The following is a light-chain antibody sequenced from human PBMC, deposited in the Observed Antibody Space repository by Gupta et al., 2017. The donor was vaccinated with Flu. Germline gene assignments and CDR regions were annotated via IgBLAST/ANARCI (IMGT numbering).Light chain of an antibody. V-gene: IGKV1-5*03. J-gene: IGKJ4*01. CDR2: KAS. CDR1: QSISNW. CDR3: QQYNSYSPLT. Sequence: STLSASVGDRVTITCRASQSISNWLAWYQQKPGKAPKLLIQKASNLESGVPYRFSGSGSGTEFTLTISSLQPDDFATYYCQQYNSYSPLTFGGGTKVEIK.